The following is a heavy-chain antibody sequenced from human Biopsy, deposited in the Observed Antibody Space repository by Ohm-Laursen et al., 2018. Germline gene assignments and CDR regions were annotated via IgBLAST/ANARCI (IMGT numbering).Heavy chain of an antibody. CDR1: GFTFNSYW. CDR2: INIDGSGT. D-gene: IGHD3-16*02. Sequence: SLRLSCAASGFTFNSYWMHWVRQAPGKGLVWVSRINIDGSGTKYADSVKGRFTVSRDNAKNTLYLQMNSLTVEDTAVYYCARDGVGSYHDYWGQGTLVTVSS. J-gene: IGHJ4*02. V-gene: IGHV3-74*03. CDR3: ARDGVGSYHDY.